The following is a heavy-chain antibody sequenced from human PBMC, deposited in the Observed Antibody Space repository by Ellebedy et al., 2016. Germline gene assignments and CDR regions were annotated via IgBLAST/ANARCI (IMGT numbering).Heavy chain of an antibody. CDR3: ARPVAARQAPYYYYMDV. D-gene: IGHD6-6*01. CDR1: GGSISSSSYY. CDR2: INHSGST. Sequence: GSLRLSXTVSGGSISSSSYYWAWIRQPPGKGLEWIGEINHSGSTNYNPSLKSRVTISVDTSKNQFSLKLSSVTAADTAVYYCARPVAARQAPYYYYMDVWGKGTTVTVSS. V-gene: IGHV4-39*07. J-gene: IGHJ6*03.